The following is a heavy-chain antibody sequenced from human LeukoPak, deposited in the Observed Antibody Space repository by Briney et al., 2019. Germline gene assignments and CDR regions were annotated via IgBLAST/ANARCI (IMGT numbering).Heavy chain of an antibody. CDR1: GYTFSSYW. CDR3: ARQNDFRLDY. CDR2: IYPGDSDT. D-gene: IGHD3-3*01. J-gene: IGHJ4*02. Sequence: GESLKISCKGSGYTFSSYWIGWVRQMPGKGLEWMGIIYPGDSDTRYSPSLQGQVTISVDTSIGTAYLQWSSLKTSDTAIYYCARQNDFRLDYWGQGTLVTVSS. V-gene: IGHV5-51*01.